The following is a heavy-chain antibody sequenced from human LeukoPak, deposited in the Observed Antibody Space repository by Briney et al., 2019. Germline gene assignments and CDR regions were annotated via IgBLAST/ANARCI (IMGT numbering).Heavy chain of an antibody. CDR2: ISAYNGST. D-gene: IGHD2-15*01. J-gene: IGHJ4*02. CDR1: GYTFTSYG. Sequence: PGASVKVSCKASGYTFTSYGISWVRQAPGQGLEWMGWISAYNGSTNYAQKLQGRVTMTRNTSISTAYMELSSLRSEDTAVYYCARGFLGLVVNYWGQGTLVTVSS. CDR3: ARGFLGLVVNY. V-gene: IGHV1-18*01.